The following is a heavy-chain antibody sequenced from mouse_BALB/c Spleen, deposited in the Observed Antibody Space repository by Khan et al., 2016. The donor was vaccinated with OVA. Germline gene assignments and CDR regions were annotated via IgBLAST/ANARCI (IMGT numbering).Heavy chain of an antibody. CDR2: IYPGSDNA. J-gene: IGHJ2*01. Sequence: QIQLVQSGPELVKPGASVKMSCKASGYTFTYYVITWVKQRTGQGLEWIGEIYPGSDNAYYNERFKGKATLTADKSSNTTHMQLSSLTSEDSAVSFCARGDGYYVYFDYWGQGTTLTVSS. CDR1: GYTFTYYV. CDR3: ARGDGYYVYFDY. V-gene: IGHV1-77*01. D-gene: IGHD2-3*01.